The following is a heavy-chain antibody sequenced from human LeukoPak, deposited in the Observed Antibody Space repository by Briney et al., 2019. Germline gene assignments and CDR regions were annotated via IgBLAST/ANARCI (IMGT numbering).Heavy chain of an antibody. Sequence: SVKVSCTASGGTFSSYAISWVRQAPGQGLEWMGGIIPIFGTANYAQKFQGRVTITADESTSTAYMELSSLRSEDTAVYYCASSLYDFWSGYYTTYFDYWGQGTLVTVSS. CDR1: GGTFSSYA. CDR2: IIPIFGTA. J-gene: IGHJ4*02. D-gene: IGHD3-3*01. V-gene: IGHV1-69*13. CDR3: ASSLYDFWSGYYTTYFDY.